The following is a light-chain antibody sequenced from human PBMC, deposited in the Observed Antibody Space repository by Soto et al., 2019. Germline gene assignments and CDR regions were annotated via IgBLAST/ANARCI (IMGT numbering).Light chain of an antibody. CDR1: QSVRNNY. Sequence: EIVLTLSPGTLSLSPGERATLSCRASQSVRNNYLAWYQQKPGQAPRLLIYDASSRATGIPDRFSGGGSGTDFTLTISRLEPEDFAVYYCQQFSSYPLTFGGGTKVDIK. V-gene: IGKV3-20*01. CDR3: QQFSSYPLT. J-gene: IGKJ4*01. CDR2: DAS.